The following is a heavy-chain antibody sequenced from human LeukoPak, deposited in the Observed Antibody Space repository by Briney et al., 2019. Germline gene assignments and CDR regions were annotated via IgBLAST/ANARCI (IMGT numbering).Heavy chain of an antibody. V-gene: IGHV3-9*01. CDR1: GFTFDDYA. CDR3: AKAHCSSTSCQSYY. CDR2: ISWNSGSI. J-gene: IGHJ4*02. Sequence: GRSLRFSCAASGFTFDDYAMHWVRQAPGKGLEWVSGISWNSGSIGYADSVKGRFTISRDNAKNSLYLQMNSLRAEDTALYYCAKAHCSSTSCQSYYWGQGTLVTVSS. D-gene: IGHD2-2*01.